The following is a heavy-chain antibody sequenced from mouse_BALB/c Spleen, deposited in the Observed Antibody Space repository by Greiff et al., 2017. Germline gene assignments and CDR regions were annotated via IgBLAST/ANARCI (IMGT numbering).Heavy chain of an antibody. Sequence: QVQLKQSGAELVKPGASVKLSCKASGYTFTSYYMYWVKQRPGQGLEWIGEINPSNGGTNFNEKFKSKATLTVDKSSSTAYMQLSSLTSEDSAVYYCTRWDYDVRFAYWGQGTLVTVSA. CDR3: TRWDYDVRFAY. J-gene: IGHJ3*01. CDR1: GYTFTSYY. CDR2: INPSNGGT. V-gene: IGHV1S81*02. D-gene: IGHD2-4*01.